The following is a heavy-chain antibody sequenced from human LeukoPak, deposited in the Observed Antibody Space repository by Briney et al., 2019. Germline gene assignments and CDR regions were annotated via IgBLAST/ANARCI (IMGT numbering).Heavy chain of an antibody. CDR1: GGSISSGSYY. V-gene: IGHV4-61*02. D-gene: IGHD5-18*01. Sequence: SQTLSLTCTVSGGSISSGSYYWRWLRQPAGKGLEWIARIYTSGSTNYNHSLKSRVTISVDTSKNQFSLKLSSVTAADTAVYYCARDGYSYGHHYYYYYYMDVWGKGTTVTISS. CDR2: IYTSGST. J-gene: IGHJ6*03. CDR3: ARDGYSYGHHYYYYYYMDV.